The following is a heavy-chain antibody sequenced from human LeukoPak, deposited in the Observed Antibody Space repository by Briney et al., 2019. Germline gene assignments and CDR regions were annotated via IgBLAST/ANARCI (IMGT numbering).Heavy chain of an antibody. J-gene: IGHJ4*02. CDR1: GGSISSYY. CDR2: IYYSGST. CDR3: ARVGRGGRIDY. Sequence: SETLSLTCTVSGGSISSYYWSWIRQPPGKGLEWIGYIYYSGSTNYNPSLTSRVTISVDTSKNQFSLKLSSVTAADTAVYYCARVGRGGRIDYWGQGTLVTVSS. V-gene: IGHV4-59*01. D-gene: IGHD3-10*01.